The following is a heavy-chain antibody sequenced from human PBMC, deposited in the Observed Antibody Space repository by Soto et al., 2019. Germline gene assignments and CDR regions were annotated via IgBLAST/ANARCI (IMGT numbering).Heavy chain of an antibody. CDR1: GGTFSSYA. D-gene: IGHD1-26*01. CDR3: ARITSGSNLIYYYYGMDV. J-gene: IGHJ6*02. Sequence: GASVKVSCKASGGTFSSYAISWVRQAPGQGLEWMGGIIPIFGTANYAQKFQGRVTITADESTSTAYMELSSLRSEDTAVYYCARITSGSNLIYYYYGMDVWGQGTTVTVSS. V-gene: IGHV1-69*13. CDR2: IIPIFGTA.